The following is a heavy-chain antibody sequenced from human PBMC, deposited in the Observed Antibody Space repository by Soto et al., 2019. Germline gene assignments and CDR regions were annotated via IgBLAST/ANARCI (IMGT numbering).Heavy chain of an antibody. J-gene: IGHJ6*02. V-gene: IGHV3-11*01. CDR1: GFDFSDFY. CDR3: ARESRKSPTHGMDV. CDR2: ISGSGTII. Sequence: QVHVVQSGGGLVKPGGSLRLSCAASGFDFSDFYMSWIRQAPGKGLEWVAYISGSGTIIFYSDSVKGRFSISRGDRNNSVFLQMDSLRVDDTSVYYCARESRKSPTHGMDVWGQGTTVTVSS.